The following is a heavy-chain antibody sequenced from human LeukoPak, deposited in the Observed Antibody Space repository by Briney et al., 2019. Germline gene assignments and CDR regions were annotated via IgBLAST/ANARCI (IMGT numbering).Heavy chain of an antibody. V-gene: IGHV3-11*01. D-gene: IGHD3-10*01. Sequence: GGSLRLSCAASGFTFIDFYMSWFRQAPGKGLEWVSYISDSGSAISYADSVKGRFTISRDNSKNTLYLQMNSLRAEDTAVYYCAGNYGAGSYLPDYWGQGTLVTVSS. J-gene: IGHJ4*02. CDR1: GFTFIDFY. CDR3: AGNYGAGSYLPDY. CDR2: ISDSGSAI.